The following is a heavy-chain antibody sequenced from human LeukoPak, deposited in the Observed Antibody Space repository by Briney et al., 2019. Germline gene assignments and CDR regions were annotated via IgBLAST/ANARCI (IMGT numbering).Heavy chain of an antibody. J-gene: IGHJ3*02. CDR1: GFTFSDYY. V-gene: IGHV3-11*01. D-gene: IGHD6-13*01. CDR3: ARDRAPGIAAAPDI. Sequence: GRSLRLSCAASGFTFSDYYMSWIRQAPGKGLERVSYISSSGSTIYYADSVKGRFTISRDNAKNSLYLQMNSLRAEDTAVYYCARDRAPGIAAAPDIWGQGTMVTVSS. CDR2: ISSSGSTI.